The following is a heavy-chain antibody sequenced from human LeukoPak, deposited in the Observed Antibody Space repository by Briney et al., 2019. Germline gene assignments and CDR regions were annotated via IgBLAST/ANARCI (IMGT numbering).Heavy chain of an antibody. V-gene: IGHV1-18*01. Sequence: ASVKVSCKASGYTFSIYGISWVRQAPGQGLEWMGWFSTKNGNTNYAQKFQGRVTMTTDTSTSTASMELRSLRSDDTAVYYCARDGESSGAQQLVNCDYWGQGTVDTVPS. CDR3: ARDGESSGAQQLVNCDY. D-gene: IGHD6-13*01. J-gene: IGHJ4*02. CDR2: FSTKNGNT. CDR1: GYTFSIYG.